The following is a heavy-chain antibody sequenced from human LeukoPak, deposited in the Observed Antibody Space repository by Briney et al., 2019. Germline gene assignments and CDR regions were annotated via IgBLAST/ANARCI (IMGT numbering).Heavy chain of an antibody. CDR2: ICNTGST. V-gene: IGHV4-59*01. Sequence: SETLSLTCTVSGGSISSYYWTWVRQPPGKGLEWIGYICNTGSTNYNPSLKSRVTISVDTSKNQFSLNLRSVTAADTAVYYCARFSGWSFFFDFWGQGTLVTVSS. J-gene: IGHJ4*02. CDR1: GGSISSYY. D-gene: IGHD6-19*01. CDR3: ARFSGWSFFFDF.